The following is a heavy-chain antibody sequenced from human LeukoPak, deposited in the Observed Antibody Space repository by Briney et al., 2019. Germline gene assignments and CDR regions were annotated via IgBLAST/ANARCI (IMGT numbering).Heavy chain of an antibody. V-gene: IGHV1-69*13. J-gene: IGHJ6*02. D-gene: IGHD2-2*01. CDR1: GGTFSSYA. CDR3: ARVSREGGIVVVPAEMDV. Sequence: SVKVSCKASGGTFSSYAISWVRQAPGQGLEWMGGIIPILGTANYAQKFQGRVTITADESTSTAYMELSSLRSEDTAVYYCARVSREGGIVVVPAEMDVWGQGTTVTVSS. CDR2: IIPILGTA.